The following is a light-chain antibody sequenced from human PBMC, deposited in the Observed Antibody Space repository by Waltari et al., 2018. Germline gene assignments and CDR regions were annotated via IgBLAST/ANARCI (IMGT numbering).Light chain of an antibody. CDR1: QGISSY. CDR2: AVS. J-gene: IGKJ5*01. Sequence: DIQLTQSPSFLSASVGDRVTITCRASQGISSYLAWYQQKPGKAPKLLIYAVSHLQSGVPSRFSGSGSGTEFTLTISSLHPEDFATYYCQQLHGYPITFGQGTRLDIK. CDR3: QQLHGYPIT. V-gene: IGKV1-9*01.